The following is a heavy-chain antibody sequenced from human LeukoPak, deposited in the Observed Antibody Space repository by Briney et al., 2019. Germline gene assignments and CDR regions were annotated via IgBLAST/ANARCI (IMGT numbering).Heavy chain of an antibody. V-gene: IGHV3-66*02. CDR1: GFTVSNNY. J-gene: IGHJ5*02. CDR2: IYIGGTT. D-gene: IGHD5-18*01. CDR3: ASNEARGYTYGFVFDH. Sequence: GGSLRLSCAASGFTVSNNYMSWVRQAPGKGLEWVSFIYIGGTTYYADSVKGRFTISRDNSKNTLYLQMNSLSVEDTAVYYCASNEARGYTYGFVFDHWGQGTVVTVSS.